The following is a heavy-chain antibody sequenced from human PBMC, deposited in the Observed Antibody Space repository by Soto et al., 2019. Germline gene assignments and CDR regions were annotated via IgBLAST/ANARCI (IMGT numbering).Heavy chain of an antibody. J-gene: IGHJ4*02. Sequence: ASVKVSCKASGFTFTSSAVQWVRQARGQRLEWIGWIVVGSGNTNYAQKFQERVTITRDMSTSTAYMELSSLRSEDTAVYYCAATSIAAAGTAITFDYWGQGNLVTFSS. CDR3: AATSIAAAGTAITFDY. CDR1: GFTFTSSA. CDR2: IVVGSGNT. V-gene: IGHV1-58*01. D-gene: IGHD6-13*01.